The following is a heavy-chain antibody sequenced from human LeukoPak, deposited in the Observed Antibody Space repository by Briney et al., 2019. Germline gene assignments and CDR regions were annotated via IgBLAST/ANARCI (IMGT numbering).Heavy chain of an antibody. V-gene: IGHV3-66*01. J-gene: IGHJ6*03. CDR2: IYSGGST. Sequence: GGSLRLSCAASGFTVSSNYMSWVRQAPGKGLEWVSVIYSGGSTYYADSVKGRFTISRDNSNNTLYLQMNSLRAEDTAVYYCAKDRSTSSYYYYMDVWGKGTTVTVSS. CDR3: AKDRSTSSYYYYMDV. D-gene: IGHD2-2*01. CDR1: GFTVSSNY.